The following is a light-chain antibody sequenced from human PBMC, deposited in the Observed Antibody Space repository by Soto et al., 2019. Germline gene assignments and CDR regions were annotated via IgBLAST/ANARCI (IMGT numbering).Light chain of an antibody. CDR2: EVS. J-gene: IGLJ1*01. Sequence: QSALTQPASVSGSPGQSITISCTGTSSDVGSYNLVSWYQQHPGKAHKLMIYEVSKRPSGVSNRFSGSKSGNTASLTISGLQAEDEADYYCCSYAGSSTFAFYVFGTGTKVTV. CDR1: SSDVGSYNL. V-gene: IGLV2-23*02. CDR3: CSYAGSSTFAFYV.